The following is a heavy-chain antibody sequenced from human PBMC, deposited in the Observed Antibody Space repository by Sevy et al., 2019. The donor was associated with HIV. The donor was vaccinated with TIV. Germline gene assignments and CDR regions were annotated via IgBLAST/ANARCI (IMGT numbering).Heavy chain of an antibody. J-gene: IGHJ5*02. V-gene: IGHV3-30-3*01. CDR3: ARDHNMAAAGLVS. CDR2: ISFDGAHI. CDR1: GFSFSTSA. Sequence: GGSLRLSCAASGFSFSTSAMHWVRQAPGKGLEWLACISFDGAHIHYPDYKKGRFTISRDNSKNTLYLQMSSLRDEDTAVYYCARDHNMAAAGLVSWGQGIQVTVSS. D-gene: IGHD6-13*01.